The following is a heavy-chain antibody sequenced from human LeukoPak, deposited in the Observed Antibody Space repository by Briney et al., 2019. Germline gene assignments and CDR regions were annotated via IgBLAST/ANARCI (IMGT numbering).Heavy chain of an antibody. CDR1: GDSIRTYY. D-gene: IGHD2-2*01. J-gene: IGHJ4*01. CDR2: IYFSGSS. CDR3: ARTASSTVGAYLEH. V-gene: IGHV4-4*07. Sequence: KPSETLSLTCTVPGDSIRTYYWSWIRQPAGKGLEWIGRIYFSGSSNYNPSLKSRVTMSVETSKNEVSLKLRSVAAADTAVYYCARTASSTVGAYLEHWGHGIQVTVSS.